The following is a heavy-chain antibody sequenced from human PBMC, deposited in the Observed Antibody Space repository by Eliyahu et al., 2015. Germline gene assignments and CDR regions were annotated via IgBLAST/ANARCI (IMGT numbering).Heavy chain of an antibody. J-gene: IGHJ4*02. CDR1: DLNVSSYA. CDR2: ISGIAAST. CDR3: AKLLDC. V-gene: IGHV3-23*01. Sequence: EVQLLESGGGLVQPGGSLRLSCAASDLNVSSYAMXWVRQAPGKGLEWVSTISGIAASTYYADSVQGRFIISRDSTKNMLYLQMTSLRADDTAIYYCAKLLDCWGRGTLVTVSS.